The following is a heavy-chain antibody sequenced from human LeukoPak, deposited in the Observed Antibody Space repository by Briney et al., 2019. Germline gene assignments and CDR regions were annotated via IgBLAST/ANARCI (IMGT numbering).Heavy chain of an antibody. CDR2: ISSNGGST. CDR3: ARDWRMDV. Sequence: GGSLRLSRAASGFTFSYYAMYWVRQAPGKGLEYVSAISSNGGSTHYANSVKGRFTISRDNSNNTLYLQMGSLRGEDMAVYCCARDWRMDVWGQGTTVTVSS. J-gene: IGHJ6*02. CDR1: GFTFSYYA. V-gene: IGHV3-64*01.